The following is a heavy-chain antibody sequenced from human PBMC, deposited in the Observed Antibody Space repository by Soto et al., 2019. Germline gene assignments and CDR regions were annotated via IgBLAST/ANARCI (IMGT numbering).Heavy chain of an antibody. CDR2: IWYDGSNK. D-gene: IGHD3-9*01. Sequence: QVQLVESGGGVVQPGRSLRLSCAASGFTFSSYGMHWVRQAPGKGLEWVAVIWYDGSNKYYADSVKGRFTISRDNSKNALYLQMNSLRAEDTAVYYCARDRYFDWSKDYWGQGTLVTVSS. CDR1: GFTFSSYG. CDR3: ARDRYFDWSKDY. V-gene: IGHV3-33*01. J-gene: IGHJ4*02.